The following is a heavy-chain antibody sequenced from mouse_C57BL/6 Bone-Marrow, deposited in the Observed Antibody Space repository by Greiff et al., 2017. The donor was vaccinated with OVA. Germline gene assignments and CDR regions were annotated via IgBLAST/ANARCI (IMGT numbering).Heavy chain of an antibody. CDR2: IDPSDSYP. CDR3: ARDGVYYYGSSFDWYFDV. V-gene: IGHV1-50*01. Sequence: QVQLQQPGAELVKPGASVKLSCKASGYTFTSYWMQWVKQRPGQGLEWIGEIDPSDSYPNYNQKFKGKATLTVDTSSSTAYMQLSSLTSEDSAVYYCARDGVYYYGSSFDWYFDVWGTGTTVTVSS. J-gene: IGHJ1*03. CDR1: GYTFTSYW. D-gene: IGHD1-1*01.